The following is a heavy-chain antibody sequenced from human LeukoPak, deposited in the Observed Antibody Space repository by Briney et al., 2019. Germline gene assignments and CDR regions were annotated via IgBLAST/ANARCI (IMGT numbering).Heavy chain of an antibody. V-gene: IGHV3-53*01. CDR1: GCTVSSNY. CDR3: ARGRGYRDYDRPLDY. J-gene: IGHJ4*02. D-gene: IGHD5-12*01. CDR2: ITSGGNT. Sequence: PGGSLRLSCAASGCTVSSNYMNWVRQAPGKGLEWVSVITSGGNTYYADSVKGRFTTSRDNSKNTLYVQMNSLRAEDTAIYYCARGRGYRDYDRPLDYWGQGTLVTVSS.